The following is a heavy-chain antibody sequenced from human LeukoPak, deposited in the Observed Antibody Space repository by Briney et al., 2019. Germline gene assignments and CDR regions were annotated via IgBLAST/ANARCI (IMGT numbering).Heavy chain of an antibody. CDR2: FSSSSSYI. CDR3: ARVGVLMVYAIGYFDY. Sequence: AGGSLRLSCAASGFTFSSYSMNWVRQAPGKGLEWVSSFSSSSSYIYYADSVKGRFTISRDNAKNSLYLQMNSLRAEDTAVYYCARVGVLMVYAIGYFDYWGQGTLVTVSS. V-gene: IGHV3-21*01. CDR1: GFTFSSYS. D-gene: IGHD2-8*01. J-gene: IGHJ4*02.